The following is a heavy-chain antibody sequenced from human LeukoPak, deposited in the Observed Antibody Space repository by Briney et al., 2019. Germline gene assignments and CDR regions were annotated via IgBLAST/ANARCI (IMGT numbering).Heavy chain of an antibody. Sequence: GESLRLSCAASGFTFSLAWMTWVRQAPGKGLEWVGHIKSKPEGGTTDSAAPVKGRFTISRDDSKSTVYLQMSGLKAEDTAVYYCTTNAGSYGIDVWGQGTMVTVSS. CDR3: TTNAGSYGIDV. CDR1: GFTFSLAW. V-gene: IGHV3-15*01. J-gene: IGHJ3*01. D-gene: IGHD1-26*01. CDR2: IKSKPEGGTT.